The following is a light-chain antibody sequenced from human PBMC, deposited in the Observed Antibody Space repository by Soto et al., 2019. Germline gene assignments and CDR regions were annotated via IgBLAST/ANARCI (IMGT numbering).Light chain of an antibody. CDR2: GAS. J-gene: IGKJ5*01. CDR1: QNVDSNY. Sequence: EIVLTQSPGTLSLSPGEEATLSCRASQNVDSNYLDWYQQKPGQTPRLIIYGASGRADGIPHRFSGSGFGTEFTLTISKVEPEDFAVYYCQQYGNHRSVTFGQGPRLEIX. V-gene: IGKV3-20*01. CDR3: QQYGNHRSVT.